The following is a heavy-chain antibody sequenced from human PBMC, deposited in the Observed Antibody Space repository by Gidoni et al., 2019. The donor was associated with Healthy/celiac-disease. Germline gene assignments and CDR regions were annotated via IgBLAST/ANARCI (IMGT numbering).Heavy chain of an antibody. D-gene: IGHD6-13*01. CDR1: GVTFSSYA. Sequence: VKPLEAGGGLVQPGGSLRVPRAATGVTFSSYAMSWVRQAPGTGREWGSASRGSGGSTYYADSVKGRITISRDKSKNTLYLQMNSLRAEDTAVYYCAKEPYSSSWYAGSFDYWGQGTLVTVSS. V-gene: IGHV3-23*01. CDR2: SRGSGGST. J-gene: IGHJ4*02. CDR3: AKEPYSSSWYAGSFDY.